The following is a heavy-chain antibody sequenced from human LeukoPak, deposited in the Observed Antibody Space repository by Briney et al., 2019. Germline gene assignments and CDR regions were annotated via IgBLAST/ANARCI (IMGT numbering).Heavy chain of an antibody. Sequence: SQTLSLTCTVSGGSISSGDYYWSWIRQPPGKGLEWIGYIYYSGSTYYNPSLKSRVTISVDTSKNQFSLKLSSVTAADTAVYYCVRVRTPMAPFDYWGQGTLVTVSS. CDR1: GGSISSGDYY. CDR2: IYYSGST. CDR3: VRVRTPMAPFDY. V-gene: IGHV4-30-4*01. D-gene: IGHD5-18*01. J-gene: IGHJ4*02.